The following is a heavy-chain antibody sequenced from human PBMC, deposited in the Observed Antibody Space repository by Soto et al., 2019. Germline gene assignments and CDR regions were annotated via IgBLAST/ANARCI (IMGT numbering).Heavy chain of an antibody. J-gene: IGHJ3*02. CDR1: AGSLSMTTCY. D-gene: IGHD3-9*01. CDR2: IYYSGSA. Sequence: QLQLQESGPGLVKPSETLSLTCTVSAGSLSMTTCYWGWIRQPPGKGLEWIGSIYYSGSAYYNPSLKSRVPISVVTSKNQFSLKVRFVTAADTAVYYCARDYDTLAGYYRPDAFYIWGQGTMVTVSS. CDR3: ARDYDTLAGYYRPDAFYI. V-gene: IGHV4-39*01.